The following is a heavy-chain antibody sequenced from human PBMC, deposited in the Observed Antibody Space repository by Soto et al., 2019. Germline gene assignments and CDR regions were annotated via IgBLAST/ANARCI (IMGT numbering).Heavy chain of an antibody. CDR3: TTGNHAPGFY. Sequence: GGSLRLSCAASGFTFSNVWMNWVRQAPGKGLEWVGRIKSRSDGGTTDYAAPVKGRFTISRDDSKNTLYLQMNSLTTDDTAFFYCTTGNHAPGFYWGQGTLVPVSS. V-gene: IGHV3-15*07. J-gene: IGHJ4*02. CDR2: IKSRSDGGTT. CDR1: GFTFSNVW. D-gene: IGHD2-2*01.